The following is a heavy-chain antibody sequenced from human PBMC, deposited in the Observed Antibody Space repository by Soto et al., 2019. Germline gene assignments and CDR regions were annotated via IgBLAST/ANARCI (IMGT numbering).Heavy chain of an antibody. CDR3: ARWEQPLFDY. D-gene: IGHD1-26*01. CDR1: GFNVSAYT. J-gene: IGHJ4*02. V-gene: IGHV3-30-3*01. CDR2: ISSDGNHK. Sequence: QVKLVESGGGVVQPGRSLRLSCAASGFNVSAYTMHWVRQAPGKGLEWVAVISSDGNHKYYTDSVKGRFTISRDTSTNTLYLQRNSLTAEDTAVYYCARWEQPLFDYWGQGTLFTVSS.